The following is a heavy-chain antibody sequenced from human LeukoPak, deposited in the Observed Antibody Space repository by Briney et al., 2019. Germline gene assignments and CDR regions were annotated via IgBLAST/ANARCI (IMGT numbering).Heavy chain of an antibody. J-gene: IGHJ6*02. CDR2: ISKSGGHT. V-gene: IGHV3-23*01. CDR1: GFTFDDYA. CDR3: ATSWGPDTSAFRWGRDGMDV. Sequence: GGSLRLSCAVSGFTFDDYAMSWVRQAPGRGLEWVSAISKSGGHTYYTPSAKGRFTIYRDNSKNTQYLQMNSLGAEDTAVYYCATSWGPDTSAFRWGRDGMDVWGQGTTVIVSS. D-gene: IGHD3-16*01.